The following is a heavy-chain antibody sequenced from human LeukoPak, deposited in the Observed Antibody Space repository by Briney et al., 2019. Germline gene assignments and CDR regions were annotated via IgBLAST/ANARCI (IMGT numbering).Heavy chain of an antibody. V-gene: IGHV4-34*01. D-gene: IGHD2-2*01. CDR2: INHSGST. CDR3: ARAGAIVVVPAAMISGVCGFDY. J-gene: IGHJ4*02. CDR1: GGSFSGYY. Sequence: SETLSLTCAVYGGSFSGYYWSWIRQPPGKGLEWIGEINHSGSTNYNPSLKSRVTISVDTSKNQFSLKLSSVTAADTAVYYCARAGAIVVVPAAMISGVCGFDYWGQGTLVTVFS.